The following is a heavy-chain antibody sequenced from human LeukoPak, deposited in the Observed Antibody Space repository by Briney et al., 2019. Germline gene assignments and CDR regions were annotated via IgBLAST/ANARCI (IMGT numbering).Heavy chain of an antibody. CDR2: ITYSGSI. CDR3: ARDLMT. V-gene: IGHV4-34*01. Sequence: SETLSLTCAVSGGSFSGKYWTWIRQPPGKGLEWIGEITYSGSIYYNPSLKSRVTISVDTSKNQFSLKLNSVAAADTAVYYCARDLMTWGQGTLVTVSS. CDR1: GGSFSGKY. J-gene: IGHJ4*02.